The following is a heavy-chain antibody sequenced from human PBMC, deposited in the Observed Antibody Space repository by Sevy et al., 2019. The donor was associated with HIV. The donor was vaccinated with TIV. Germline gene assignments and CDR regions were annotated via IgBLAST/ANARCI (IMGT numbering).Heavy chain of an antibody. J-gene: IGHJ6*03. CDR3: ATGEECHYDPDEIGYYFYYYNMDV. Sequence: GGSLRLSCAVSGFSFDSYGMTWVRQAPGKGLEWVSGISGSGTRTYYADSVKGRFSISRDNSKNRLYLQMNSLRSEDTAISDGATGEECHYDPDEIGYYFYYYNMDVWGKGTTVTVSS. D-gene: IGHD3-22*01. CDR1: GFSFDSYG. CDR2: ISGSGTRT. V-gene: IGHV3-23*01.